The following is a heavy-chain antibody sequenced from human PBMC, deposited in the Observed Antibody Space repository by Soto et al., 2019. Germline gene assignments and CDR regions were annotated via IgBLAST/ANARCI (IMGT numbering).Heavy chain of an antibody. CDR3: ARGGDYATT. D-gene: IGHD4-17*01. CDR1: GGSIENGGYY. CDR2: IHYTGSA. Sequence: QVQLQESGPGLLKPSQTLSLTCTVSGGSIENGGYYWIWIRQHPEKGLEWLGSIHYTGSAFYNPSVKSRVAMSVATSKNHFSLTLTSVTVADTATYYCARGGDYATTWGQGSLVVVSS. V-gene: IGHV4-31*03. J-gene: IGHJ5*02.